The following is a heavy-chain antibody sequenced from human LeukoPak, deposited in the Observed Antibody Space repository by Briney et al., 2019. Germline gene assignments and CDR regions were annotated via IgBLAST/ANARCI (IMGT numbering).Heavy chain of an antibody. CDR3: AKDRGAAAVGTFDC. V-gene: IGHV3-23*01. CDR1: GVTFSTYG. J-gene: IGHJ4*02. CDR2: ISSSGDNT. Sequence: GGSLRLSCAASGVTFSTYGMNWGRQAPGEGLERGSSISSSGDNTYYAASVKGRFTTSRDNSKTPLYLKMNSLRAEDTAVYYCAKDRGAAAVGTFDCWGQGTLVTVSS. D-gene: IGHD6-25*01.